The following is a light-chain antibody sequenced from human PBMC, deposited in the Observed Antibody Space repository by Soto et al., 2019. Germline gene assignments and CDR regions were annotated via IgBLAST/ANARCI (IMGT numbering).Light chain of an antibody. V-gene: IGKV3-11*01. Sequence: IVLTQSPATLSFSPGERATLSCRASQSVSSYLAWYQQKPGQAPRLLIYDASNRATGIPARFSGSGSGTDFTLTISSLEPEDFAVYYCQQRSNWTPGTLGQGTKV. CDR1: QSVSSY. CDR3: QQRSNWTPGT. J-gene: IGKJ1*01. CDR2: DAS.